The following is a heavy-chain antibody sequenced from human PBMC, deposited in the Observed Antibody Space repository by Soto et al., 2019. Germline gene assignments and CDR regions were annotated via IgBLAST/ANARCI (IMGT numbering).Heavy chain of an antibody. J-gene: IGHJ1*01. CDR3: VRKAGASYMPAEYFQH. V-gene: IGHV3-74*01. CDR2: IDHDGRST. CDR1: GFSLSTYW. Sequence: EVQLVESGGGLVQPGGSLRLSCAASGFSLSTYWMHWVRQGPGKGLVWVSRIDHDGRSTSYADSVKGRFTISRDNAKNTLSLQMNSLTVEDTGVYYCVRKAGASYMPAEYFQHWGQGTLVTVSS. D-gene: IGHD2-2*01.